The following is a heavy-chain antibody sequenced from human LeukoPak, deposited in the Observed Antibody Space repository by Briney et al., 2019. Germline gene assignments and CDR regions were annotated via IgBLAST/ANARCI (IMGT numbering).Heavy chain of an antibody. Sequence: SETLSLTCTVSGGPISSGGYYWSWIRQHPGKGLEWIGYIYYSGSTYYSPSLKSRVTISVDTSKNQFSVKLSSVTAADTAVYYCAREVATDYYGMDVWGQGTTVTVSS. V-gene: IGHV4-31*03. CDR3: AREVATDYYGMDV. J-gene: IGHJ6*02. D-gene: IGHD5-12*01. CDR1: GGPISSGGYY. CDR2: IYYSGST.